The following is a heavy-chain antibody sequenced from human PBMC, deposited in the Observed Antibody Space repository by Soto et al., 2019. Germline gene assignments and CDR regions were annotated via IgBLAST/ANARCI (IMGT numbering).Heavy chain of an antibody. CDR3: AGDYPSGSYRFDY. CDR2: IYHSGST. J-gene: IGHJ4*02. V-gene: IGHV4-59*01. CDR1: GDSISGYY. Sequence: SETLSLTCTVSGDSISGYYWSWIRQPPGKGLEWIGYIYHSGSTTYNPSLKSRVTISVDTSKNQFSLKLSSLTAADTAVYYCAGDYPSGSYRFDYWGQGTLVTVSS. D-gene: IGHD3-10*01.